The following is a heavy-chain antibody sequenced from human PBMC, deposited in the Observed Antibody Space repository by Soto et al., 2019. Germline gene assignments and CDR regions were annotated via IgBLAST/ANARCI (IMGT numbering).Heavy chain of an antibody. CDR1: GFTFSSYD. J-gene: IGHJ4*02. D-gene: IGHD1-7*01. Sequence: EVQLAESGGGMVQPGGSLRLSCVASGFTFSSYDMHWVRQAPGKGLEYVSSISSNGGTTYYGNSVKGRFTISRDNSRYTLYLQMGSLSDEDMAVYYCVRRVSGNYDYWGQGTLVTVSS. CDR2: ISSNGGTT. V-gene: IGHV3-64*01. CDR3: VRRVSGNYDY.